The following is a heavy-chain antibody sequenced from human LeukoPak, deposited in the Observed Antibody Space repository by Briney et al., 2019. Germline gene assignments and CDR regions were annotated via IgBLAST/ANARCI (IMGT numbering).Heavy chain of an antibody. CDR3: ARIEVAGTSYWFDP. D-gene: IGHD6-19*01. CDR2: IDWDDDK. V-gene: IGHV2-70*11. CDR1: GFSLSTSGMC. J-gene: IGHJ5*02. Sequence: SGPTLVNPTQTLTLTCTFSGFSLSTSGMCVSWIRQPPGKALEWLARIDWDDDKYYSTSLKTRLTISKDTSKNQVVLTMTNKDSVATATYYCARIEVAGTSYWFDPWGQGTLVTVSS.